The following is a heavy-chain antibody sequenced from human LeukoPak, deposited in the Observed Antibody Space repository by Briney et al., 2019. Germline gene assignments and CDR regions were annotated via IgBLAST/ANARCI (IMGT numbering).Heavy chain of an antibody. Sequence: GGSLRLSCAASGFTFSSYGMHWVRQAPGKGLEWVAVISYDGSNKYYADSVKGRFTISRDNSKNTLYLQMNSLRAEDTAVYYCASQESSRNRDYYYYMDVWGKGTTVTISS. CDR2: ISYDGSNK. V-gene: IGHV3-30*03. J-gene: IGHJ6*03. CDR1: GFTFSSYG. D-gene: IGHD1-14*01. CDR3: ASQESSRNRDYYYYMDV.